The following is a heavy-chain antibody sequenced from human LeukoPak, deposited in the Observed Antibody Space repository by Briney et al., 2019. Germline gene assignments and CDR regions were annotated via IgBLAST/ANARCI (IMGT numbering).Heavy chain of an antibody. CDR2: ISSSSSYI. CDR3: ARAYSSSWEAYYFDY. J-gene: IGHJ4*02. D-gene: IGHD6-13*01. Sequence: GGSLRLSCAASGFTFSSYSMTWVRQAPGKGLEWVSSISSSSSYIYYADSVKGRFTISRDNAKNSLYLQMNSLRAEDTAVYYCARAYSSSWEAYYFDYWGQGTLVTVSS. CDR1: GFTFSSYS. V-gene: IGHV3-21*01.